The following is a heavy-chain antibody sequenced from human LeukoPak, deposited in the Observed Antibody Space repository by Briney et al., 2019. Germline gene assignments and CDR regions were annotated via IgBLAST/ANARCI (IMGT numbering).Heavy chain of an antibody. V-gene: IGHV4-34*01. CDR2: INHSGST. CDR1: GGSFSGYY. Sequence: SETLSLTCAVYGGSFSGYYWSWIRQPPGKGLEWIGEINHSGSTNYNPSLKSRVTISVDTSKNQFSLKLSSVTAADTAVYYCARARGPNCSSTSCYSLDPWGQGTLVTVSS. D-gene: IGHD2-2*01. CDR3: ARARGPNCSSTSCYSLDP. J-gene: IGHJ5*02.